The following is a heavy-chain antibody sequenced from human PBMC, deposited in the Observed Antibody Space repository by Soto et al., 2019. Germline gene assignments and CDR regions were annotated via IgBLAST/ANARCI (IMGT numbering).Heavy chain of an antibody. J-gene: IGHJ6*04. CDR3: AREWADILTGYRGYYYYGMEG. D-gene: IGHD3-9*01. CDR2: ISYDGSNK. CDR1: GFTFSSYA. Sequence: WGSLRLSCAASGFTFSSYAMHWVRQAPGKGLEWVAVISYDGSNKYYADSVKGRFTISRDNSKNTLYLQMNSLRAEDTAVYYCAREWADILTGYRGYYYYGMEGLGEGNTVPVSP. V-gene: IGHV3-30-3*01.